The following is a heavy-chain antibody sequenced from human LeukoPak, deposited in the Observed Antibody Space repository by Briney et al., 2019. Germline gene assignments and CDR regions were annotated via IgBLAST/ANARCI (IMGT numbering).Heavy chain of an antibody. V-gene: IGHV4-4*07. J-gene: IGHJ4*02. Sequence: SETLSLTCTASGGSISSYYWSWIRQPAGKGLEWIGRIYTSGSTNYNPSLKSRVTMSVDTSKNQFSLKLSSVTAADTAVYYCARATYYYGSGSYFDYWGQGTLVTVSS. CDR1: GGSISSYY. D-gene: IGHD3-10*01. CDR3: ARATYYYGSGSYFDY. CDR2: IYTSGST.